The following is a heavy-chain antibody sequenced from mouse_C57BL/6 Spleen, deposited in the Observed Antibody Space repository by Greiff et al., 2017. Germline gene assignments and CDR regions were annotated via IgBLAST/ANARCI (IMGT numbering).Heavy chain of an antibody. CDR2: INYDGSST. V-gene: IGHV5-16*01. D-gene: IGHD1-1*01. Sequence: EVKVVESEGGLVQPGSSMKLSCTASGFTFSDYYMAWVRQVPEKGLEWVANINYDGSSTYYLDSLKSRFIISRDNAKNILYLQMSSLKSEDTATYYCARESYYGSSLWFAYWGQGTLVTVSA. J-gene: IGHJ3*01. CDR1: GFTFSDYY. CDR3: ARESYYGSSLWFAY.